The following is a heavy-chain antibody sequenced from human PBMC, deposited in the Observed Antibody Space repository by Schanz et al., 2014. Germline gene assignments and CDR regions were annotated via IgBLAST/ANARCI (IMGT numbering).Heavy chain of an antibody. J-gene: IGHJ5*01. CDR2: ISYDGRNK. Sequence: QVQLVESGGGVVQPGRSLRLSCAAYGFTLSSYAMHWVRQAPGKGLEWVAVISYDGRNKYYADSVKGRVTISRDNSKNTLYLQMNSLRAEDTAVYDCARDLEGYDGGGGGFDPWGQGTLVTVSS. CDR1: GFTLSSYA. CDR3: ARDLEGYDGGGGGFDP. D-gene: IGHD2-21*01. V-gene: IGHV3-30-3*01.